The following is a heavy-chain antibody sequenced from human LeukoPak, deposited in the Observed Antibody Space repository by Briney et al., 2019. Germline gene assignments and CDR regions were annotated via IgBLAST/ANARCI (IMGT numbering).Heavy chain of an antibody. V-gene: IGHV1-69*04. D-gene: IGHD3-22*01. CDR2: IIPILGIL. Sequence: ASVKVSCKASGGTFSSYALSWVRQAPGQGLEWMGRIIPILGILNYAQTFQGGVTITADKFTSTAYMELSSLRSEDTAVYYCARGHYDSSGYYSPRGAFDIWGQGTMVTVSS. CDR1: GGTFSSYA. CDR3: ARGHYDSSGYYSPRGAFDI. J-gene: IGHJ3*02.